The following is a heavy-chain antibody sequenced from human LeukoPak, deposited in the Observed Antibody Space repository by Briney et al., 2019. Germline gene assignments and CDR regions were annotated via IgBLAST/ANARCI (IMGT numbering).Heavy chain of an antibody. Sequence: GGSLRLSCAAPGFTFSSYAMHWVRQAPGEGLEWVAVISYDGSNKYYADSVKGRFTISRDNSKNTLYLQMNSLRAEDTAVYYCARGGYCSSTSCSGTFYYYYMDAWGKGTTVTVSS. J-gene: IGHJ6*03. CDR1: GFTFSSYA. V-gene: IGHV3-30-3*01. D-gene: IGHD2-2*03. CDR2: ISYDGSNK. CDR3: ARGGYCSSTSCSGTFYYYYMDA.